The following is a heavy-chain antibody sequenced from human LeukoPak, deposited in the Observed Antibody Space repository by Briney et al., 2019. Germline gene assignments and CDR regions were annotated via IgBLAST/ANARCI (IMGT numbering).Heavy chain of an antibody. V-gene: IGHV3-74*01. D-gene: IGHD3-22*01. Sequence: GGSLRLSCAASGFTFSSYWMHWVRQAPGEGLVWVSRINSDGSSTSYADSVKGRFAISRDNAKNTLYLQMNSLRAEDTAVHYCTRDNLYYYDSSGYCFDYWGQGTLVTVSS. CDR1: GFTFSSYW. CDR2: INSDGSST. J-gene: IGHJ4*02. CDR3: TRDNLYYYDSSGYCFDY.